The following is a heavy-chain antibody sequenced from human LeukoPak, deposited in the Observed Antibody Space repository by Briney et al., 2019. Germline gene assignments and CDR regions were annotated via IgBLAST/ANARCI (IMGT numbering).Heavy chain of an antibody. CDR3: ARERRYCSSTSCYRSAFDY. CDR2: INHSGST. Sequence: SETLSPTCAVYGGSFSGYYWSWIRQPPGKGLEWIGEINHSGSTNYNPSLKSRVTISVDTSKNQFSLKLSSVTAADTAVYYCARERRYCSSTSCYRSAFDYWGQGTLVTVSS. J-gene: IGHJ4*02. CDR1: GGSFSGYY. V-gene: IGHV4-34*01. D-gene: IGHD2-2*02.